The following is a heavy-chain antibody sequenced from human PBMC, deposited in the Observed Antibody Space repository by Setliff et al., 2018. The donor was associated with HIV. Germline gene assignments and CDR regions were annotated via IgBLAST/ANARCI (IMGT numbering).Heavy chain of an antibody. J-gene: IGHJ3*02. D-gene: IGHD3-22*01. Sequence: ASVKVSCKVYGYTLSELSIHWVRQAPGKGLEWMGYFDPQDGETVYAQKFQGRVTLTEDTSTDTAYMELSSLRSEDTALYYCASDPTYSSGSPDIWGQGTMVTVSS. CDR2: FDPQDGET. CDR3: ASDPTYSSGSPDI. CDR1: GYTLSELS. V-gene: IGHV1-24*01.